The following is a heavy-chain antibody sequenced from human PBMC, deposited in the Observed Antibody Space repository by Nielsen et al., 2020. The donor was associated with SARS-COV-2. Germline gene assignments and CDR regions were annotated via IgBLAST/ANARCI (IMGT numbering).Heavy chain of an antibody. CDR1: GFTFSSYA. CDR3: ARGYSSSWSPFDY. J-gene: IGHJ4*02. D-gene: IGHD6-13*01. V-gene: IGHV3-53*04. CDR2: IYSGGST. Sequence: GESLKISCAASGFTFSSYAMHWVRQAPGKGLEWVSVIYSGGSTYYADSVKGRFTISRHNSKNTLYLQMNSLRAEDTAVYYCARGYSSSWSPFDYWGQGTLVTVSS.